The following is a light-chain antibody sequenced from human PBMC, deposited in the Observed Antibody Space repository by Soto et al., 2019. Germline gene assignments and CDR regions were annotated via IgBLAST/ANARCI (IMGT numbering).Light chain of an antibody. V-gene: IGKV4-1*01. CDR1: QSVLYSSNNKNY. J-gene: IGKJ5*01. Sequence: DIVMTQSPDSLAVSLGERATINCKSSQSVLYSSNNKNYLAWYQQKPGQPPILLISWASTRESGVPARFSGSGSGTDFTLTISSLQAEDVAVYSCQQYYSTPITFGQGTRLE. CDR2: WAS. CDR3: QQYYSTPIT.